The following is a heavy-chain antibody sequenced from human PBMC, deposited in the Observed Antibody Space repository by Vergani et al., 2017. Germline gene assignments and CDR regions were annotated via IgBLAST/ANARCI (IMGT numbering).Heavy chain of an antibody. V-gene: IGHV1-69*18. Sequence: QVQLVQSGAEVKKPGSSVKVSCKASGGTFSSYAISWVRQAPGQGLEWMGRIIPIFGTANYAQKFQGRFTINADASTSTAYMELSSLRSEDTAVYYCAREKLAAAGLEWSFDYWGQGTLVTVSS. J-gene: IGHJ4*02. CDR3: AREKLAAAGLEWSFDY. CDR1: GGTFSSYA. CDR2: IIPIFGTA. D-gene: IGHD6-13*01.